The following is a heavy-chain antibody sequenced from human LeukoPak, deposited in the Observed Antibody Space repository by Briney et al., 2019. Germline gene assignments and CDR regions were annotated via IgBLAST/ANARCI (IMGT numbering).Heavy chain of an antibody. CDR3: ASSPLAYDSSGYGWGFDAFDI. V-gene: IGHV7-4-1*02. D-gene: IGHD3-22*01. CDR2: INTNTGNP. J-gene: IGHJ3*02. Sequence: ASVKVSRNASGYTFTSYAMNWVRQAPGQGLEWMGWINTNTGNPTYAQGFTGRFVISLDTSVSTAYLQISSLKAEDTAVYYCASSPLAYDSSGYGWGFDAFDIWGQGTMVTVSS. CDR1: GYTFTSYA.